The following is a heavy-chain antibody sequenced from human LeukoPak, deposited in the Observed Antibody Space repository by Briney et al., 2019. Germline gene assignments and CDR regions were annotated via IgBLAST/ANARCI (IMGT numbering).Heavy chain of an antibody. CDR1: GFTFSSYS. CDR2: ISSSSSTI. CDR3: VRDDDRPDNGLDY. V-gene: IGHV3-48*04. D-gene: IGHD3-22*01. Sequence: GGSLRLSCAASGFTFSSYSMNWVRQAPGKGLEWVSYISSSSSTIYYADSVKGRFTISRDNAKNSLYLQMNSLRAEDTAVYYCVRDDDRPDNGLDYWGQGTPVTVSS. J-gene: IGHJ4*02.